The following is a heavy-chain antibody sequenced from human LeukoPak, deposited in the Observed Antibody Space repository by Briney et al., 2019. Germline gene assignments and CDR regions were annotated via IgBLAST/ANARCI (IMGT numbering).Heavy chain of an antibody. CDR3: AREEGDFLGGHCDSEY. J-gene: IGHJ4*02. CDR2: IRYDGSEK. CDR1: GCTFSSSG. V-gene: IGHV3-33*01. D-gene: IGHD3-3*01. Sequence: PGGSLRLSCAASGCTFSSSGMHWVRQAPGKGLEWVAVIRYDGSEKYYADSVEGRFTVSRDNSKNTLYLQMNSLRVEDTAVYYCAREEGDFLGGHCDSEYWGQGTLVTASS.